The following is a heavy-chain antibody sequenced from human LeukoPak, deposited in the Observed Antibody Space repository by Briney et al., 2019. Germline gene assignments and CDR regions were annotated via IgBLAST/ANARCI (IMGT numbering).Heavy chain of an antibody. J-gene: IGHJ3*02. D-gene: IGHD3-22*01. V-gene: IGHV4-4*02. CDR1: GGSISSSNW. CDR2: IYHSGST. Sequence: SSGTLSLTCAVSGGSISSSNWWSWVRQPPGKGLEWIGEIYHSGSTNYNPSLKSRVTISVDKSKNQFSLKLSSVTAADTAVYYCASKYYYDSSSYYHDAFDIWGQGTMVTVSS. CDR3: ASKYYYDSSSYYHDAFDI.